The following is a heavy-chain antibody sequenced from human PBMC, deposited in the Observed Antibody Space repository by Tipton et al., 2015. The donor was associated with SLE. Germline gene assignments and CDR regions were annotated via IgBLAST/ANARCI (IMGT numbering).Heavy chain of an antibody. CDR1: GGSISSYY. CDR2: IYYSGST. V-gene: IGHV4-59*01. D-gene: IGHD3-10*01. Sequence: LRLSCTVSGGSISSYYWSWIRQPPGKGLEWIGYIYYSGSTNYNPSLKSRVTITADESTSTAYMEMSSLRSEDTAVYYCARGGGSGTYRTNGRILYYYYMDVWGKGSTVTVSS. CDR3: ARGGGSGTYRTNGRILYYYYMDV. J-gene: IGHJ6*03.